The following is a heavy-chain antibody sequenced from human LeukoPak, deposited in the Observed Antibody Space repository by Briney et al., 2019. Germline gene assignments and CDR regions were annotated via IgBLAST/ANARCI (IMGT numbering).Heavy chain of an antibody. CDR2: ISGSGGST. Sequence: PGGSLRLSCAASGFTFSSYAMSWVRQAPGKGLEWASAISGSGGSTYYADSVKGRFTISRDNSKNTLYLQMNSLRAEDTAVYYCASAPQGRYYDILTGYYVFPYYFDYWGQGTLVTVSS. J-gene: IGHJ4*02. V-gene: IGHV3-23*01. CDR1: GFTFSSYA. D-gene: IGHD3-9*01. CDR3: ASAPQGRYYDILTGYYVFPYYFDY.